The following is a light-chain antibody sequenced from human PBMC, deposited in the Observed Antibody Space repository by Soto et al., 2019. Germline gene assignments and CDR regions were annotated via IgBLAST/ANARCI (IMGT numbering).Light chain of an antibody. CDR3: SSYTSSSLLYV. Sequence: QSVLTQPASVSGSPGQSITISCTGTSSDVGGYNYVSWYQQHPGKAPKLMIYEVSNRPSGVSNRFSGSKSGNTASLTISGLQAEDEADYYCSSYTSSSLLYVFGTGTKFTVL. CDR1: SSDVGGYNY. V-gene: IGLV2-14*01. J-gene: IGLJ1*01. CDR2: EVS.